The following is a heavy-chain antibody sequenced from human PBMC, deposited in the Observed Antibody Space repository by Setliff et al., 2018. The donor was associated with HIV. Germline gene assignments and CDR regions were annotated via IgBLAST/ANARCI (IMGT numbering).Heavy chain of an antibody. CDR2: ISAYNGNT. CDR1: GYTFTSYG. Sequence: ASEKVSCKASGYTFTSYGISWVRQAPGQGLEWMRWISAYNGNTNYAQKLQGRVTMTTDTSTSTAYMELRSLRSDDTAVYYCARDSPYCSGGSCQFDYWGQGTLVTV. V-gene: IGHV1-18*01. CDR3: ARDSPYCSGGSCQFDY. J-gene: IGHJ4*02. D-gene: IGHD2-15*01.